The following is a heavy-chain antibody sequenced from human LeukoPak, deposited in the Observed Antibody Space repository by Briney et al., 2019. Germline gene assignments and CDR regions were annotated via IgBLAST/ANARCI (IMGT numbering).Heavy chain of an antibody. CDR2: IYYSGST. D-gene: IGHD3-10*01. V-gene: IGHV4-59*07. CDR1: GGSISSYY. J-gene: IGHJ5*02. Sequence: ADTLSLTCTVSGGSISSYYWSWTRHPPGEGLEGIGYIYYSGSTNYNPSLKSRVTISVDTSKNQFSLKLSSVTAADTAVYYCARVFETKLWFGELLGWFDPWGQGTLVTVSS. CDR3: ARVFETKLWFGELLGWFDP.